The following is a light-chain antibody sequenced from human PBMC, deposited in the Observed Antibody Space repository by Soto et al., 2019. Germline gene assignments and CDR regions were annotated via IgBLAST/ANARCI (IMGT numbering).Light chain of an antibody. CDR3: SSNVGGTNLKL. CDR1: NSDAGGSTY. J-gene: IGLJ2*01. CDR2: EVI. V-gene: IGLV2-8*01. Sequence: QSALTQPPSASGSRGQSVTISCTGTNSDAGGSTYVSWYQQDPGKPPKLVIYEVIKRPSGVPDRFSGSRSGNTASLTVSGLRAEDEVDYYCSSNVGGTNLKLFGGGTKLTVL.